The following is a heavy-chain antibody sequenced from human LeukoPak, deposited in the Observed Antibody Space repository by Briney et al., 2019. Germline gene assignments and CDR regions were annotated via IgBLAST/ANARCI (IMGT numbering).Heavy chain of an antibody. V-gene: IGHV4-30-2*01. CDR1: GGSFSSAGYS. CDR2: IHHSGST. Sequence: PSQTLSLTCAVSGGSFSSAGYSWSWIRQPPGKGLEWIGYIHHSGSTYYNPSLKSRVTMSIAKSESQFSLNLTSVTAADTAIYYCAKMIPATPDYFDYWGPGILVTVSS. CDR3: AKMIPATPDYFDY. J-gene: IGHJ4*02. D-gene: IGHD2-15*01.